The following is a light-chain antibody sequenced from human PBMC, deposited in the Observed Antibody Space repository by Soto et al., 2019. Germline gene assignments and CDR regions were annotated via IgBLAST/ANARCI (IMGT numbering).Light chain of an antibody. CDR3: QEYNSYSGT. V-gene: IGKV1-5*01. Sequence: DVQMSQSPATLSASVGAGGPITCRARQSISSWLAWHQPPPGKAPHLLIYDASRLESGVPSSFSGSGSGTEFTLTIRSLQADDFATYYCQEYNSYSGTFGQGTKVDI. CDR1: QSISSW. J-gene: IGKJ1*01. CDR2: DAS.